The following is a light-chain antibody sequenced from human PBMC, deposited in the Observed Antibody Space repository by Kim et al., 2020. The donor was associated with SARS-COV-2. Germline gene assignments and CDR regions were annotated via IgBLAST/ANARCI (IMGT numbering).Light chain of an antibody. CDR1: SSDVGSYSL. V-gene: IGLV2-23*02. Sequence: PGQSITISCTGTSSDVGSYSLVSWYQHHPGKAPKLLIYEVSKRPSGVANRFSASKSGNTASLTISGLQAEDEADYYCCSYAGASTLFGGGTQLTVL. CDR2: EVS. CDR3: CSYAGASTL. J-gene: IGLJ2*01.